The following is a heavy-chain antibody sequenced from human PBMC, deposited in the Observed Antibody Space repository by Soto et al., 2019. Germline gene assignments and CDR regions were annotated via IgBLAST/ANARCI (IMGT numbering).Heavy chain of an antibody. D-gene: IGHD4-4*01. J-gene: IGHJ4*02. CDR2: ISSNGGST. CDR3: ATSSTVNTTFPLDY. CDR1: GFTFSSYA. V-gene: IGHV3-64*01. Sequence: PGWSLRLSCAASGFTFSSYAMHWVRQAPGKGLEYVSSISSNGGSTYYANSVKGRFTISRDNSKNTLYLQMGSLRAEDMAVYYCATSSTVNTTFPLDYWGQGTMGTVSS.